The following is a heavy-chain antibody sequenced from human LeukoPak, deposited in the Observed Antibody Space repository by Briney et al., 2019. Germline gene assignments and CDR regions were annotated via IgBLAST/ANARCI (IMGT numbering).Heavy chain of an antibody. J-gene: IGHJ4*02. CDR1: GFTFSSYG. D-gene: IGHD5-12*01. CDR3: ARAQAIVATSGFDY. V-gene: IGHV3-33*01. CDR2: IWYDGSNK. Sequence: PGRSLRLSCAASGFTFSSYGMHWVRQAPGKGLEWVAVIWYDGSNKYYADSVKGRFTISRDNSKNTLYPQMNSLRAEDTAVYYCARAQAIVATSGFDYWGQGTLVTVSS.